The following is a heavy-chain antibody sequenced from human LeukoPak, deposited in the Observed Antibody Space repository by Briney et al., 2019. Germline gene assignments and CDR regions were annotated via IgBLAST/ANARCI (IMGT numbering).Heavy chain of an antibody. J-gene: IGHJ6*03. CDR1: GYTFTSYG. CDR2: ISAYNGNT. D-gene: IGHD6-13*01. Sequence: ASVKVSCKASGYTFTSYGISWVRQAPGQGLEWMGWISAYNGNTNYAQKLQGRVTMTTDTSTSTAYMELRSLRSDDTAVYYCARRAAAGTGYYYYYMDVWGKGTTDTVSS. CDR3: ARRAAAGTGYYYYYMDV. V-gene: IGHV1-18*01.